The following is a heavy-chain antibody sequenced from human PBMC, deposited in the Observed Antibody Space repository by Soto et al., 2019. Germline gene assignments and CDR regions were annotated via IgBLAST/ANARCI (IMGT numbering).Heavy chain of an antibody. D-gene: IGHD6-13*01. CDR3: ARGAAADHYYYYGMDV. J-gene: IGHJ6*02. V-gene: IGHV1-69*01. Sequence: VQLVQSGAEVKKPGSSVKVSCKASGGTFSSYAISWVRQAPGQGLEWRGGIIPIFGTANYAQKFQGRVTITADESTSTAYMELSSLRSEDTAVYYCARGAAADHYYYYGMDVWGQGTTVTVSS. CDR1: GGTFSSYA. CDR2: IIPIFGTA.